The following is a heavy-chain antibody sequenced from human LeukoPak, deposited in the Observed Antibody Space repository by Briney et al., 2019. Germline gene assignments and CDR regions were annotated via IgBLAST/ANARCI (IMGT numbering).Heavy chain of an antibody. CDR2: IRSDSSNQ. CDR3: ARDYGTSGSYLQFFDY. D-gene: IGHD1-26*01. CDR1: AFRFSSYG. Sequence: PGGSLRLSCAASAFRFSSYGMHWVRQAPGKGPEWVAFIRSDSSNQYYADSVKGRFTISRDNSKNTLYLQMNSLRAEDTAVYYCARDYGTSGSYLQFFDYWGQGTLVTVSS. J-gene: IGHJ4*02. V-gene: IGHV3-30*02.